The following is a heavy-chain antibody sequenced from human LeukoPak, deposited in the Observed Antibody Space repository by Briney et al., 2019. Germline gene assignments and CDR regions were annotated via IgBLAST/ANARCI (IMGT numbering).Heavy chain of an antibody. CDR1: GFTFSSYA. Sequence: GGSLRLSCAASGFTFSSYAMSWVRQAPGKGLEWVSAISGSGGSTYYADSVKGRFTISRDNSKNTLYLQMNSLRAEDTAVYYCAKVYDSSGYYGGAFDIWGQGTMVTVSS. V-gene: IGHV3-23*01. D-gene: IGHD3-22*01. CDR3: AKVYDSSGYYGGAFDI. J-gene: IGHJ3*02. CDR2: ISGSGGST.